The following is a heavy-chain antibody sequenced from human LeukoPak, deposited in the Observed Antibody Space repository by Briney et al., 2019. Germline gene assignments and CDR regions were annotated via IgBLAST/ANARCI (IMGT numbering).Heavy chain of an antibody. V-gene: IGHV3-21*01. J-gene: IGHJ4*02. Sequence: GGSLRLSCAASGFTFTSFSFNWVRQAPGKGLEWVSSINTVATYIYCADSVRGRFTISRDNAKNSVYLQMDSLRAEDTGVYYCARLRRNGDSGGFYYYYDYWGQGTLVTVSS. D-gene: IGHD3-22*01. CDR1: GFTFTSFS. CDR2: INTVATYI. CDR3: ARLRRNGDSGGFYYYYDY.